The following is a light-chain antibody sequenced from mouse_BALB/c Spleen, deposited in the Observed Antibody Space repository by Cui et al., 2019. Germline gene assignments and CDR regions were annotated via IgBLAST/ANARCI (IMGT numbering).Light chain of an antibody. CDR1: QGLFFSSNQKNY. CDR3: QQYYSYPPT. J-gene: IGKJ5*01. Sequence: IVMSQSQSSLAVLVGEKVTMRCKSSQGLFFSSNQKNYLAGYQQKPGQSPKLLIYWASTRESGVPDRFTGSGSGTDFTLTISSVKAEDLAVYYCQQYYSYPPTFGAGTKLELK. CDR2: WAS. V-gene: IGKV8-30*01.